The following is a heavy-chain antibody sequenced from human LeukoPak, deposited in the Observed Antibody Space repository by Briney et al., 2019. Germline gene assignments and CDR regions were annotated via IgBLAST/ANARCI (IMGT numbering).Heavy chain of an antibody. J-gene: IGHJ4*02. D-gene: IGHD2-2*02. V-gene: IGHV3-48*01. CDR1: GFTFSSYN. CDR3: AKEYTFHCSRIDY. CDR2: ISTSSSTV. Sequence: GGSLRLSCAASGFTFSSYNMNWVRQAPGKGLERVSYISTSSSTVYYADPVKGRFTISRDNAKNSLYLQMNSLRAEDTAVYYCAKEYTFHCSRIDYWGQGTLVTVSS.